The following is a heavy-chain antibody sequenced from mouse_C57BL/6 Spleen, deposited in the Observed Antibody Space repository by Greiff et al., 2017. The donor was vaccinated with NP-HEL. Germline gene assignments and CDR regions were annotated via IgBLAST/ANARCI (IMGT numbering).Heavy chain of an antibody. CDR3: ARLKEDSSGYGFAY. V-gene: IGHV1-52*01. CDR2: IDPSDSET. Sequence: QVQLQQPGAELVRPGSSVKLSCKASGYTFTSYWMHWVKQRPIQGLEWIGNIDPSDSETHYNQKFKDKATLTVDKSSSTAYMQLTSLPSVDSSVYYCARLKEDSSGYGFAYWGQATLVTFSA. J-gene: IGHJ3*01. D-gene: IGHD3-2*02. CDR1: GYTFTSYW.